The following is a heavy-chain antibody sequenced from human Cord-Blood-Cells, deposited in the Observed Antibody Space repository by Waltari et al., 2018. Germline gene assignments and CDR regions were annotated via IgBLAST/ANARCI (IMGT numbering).Heavy chain of an antibody. V-gene: IGHV3-53*01. CDR3: ARGGMWFGEG. J-gene: IGHJ4*02. D-gene: IGHD3-10*01. Sequence: EVQLVESGGGLIQPGGSLRLSCAASRFTVRSNYKSWVRQAPGKGLEWVSVINSGGRKNYADAVKGRFTITRDISKNTLYLQVNGLGAEDTAVYYCARGGMWFGEGWGQGTLVTVSS. CDR2: INSGGRK. CDR1: RFTVRSNY.